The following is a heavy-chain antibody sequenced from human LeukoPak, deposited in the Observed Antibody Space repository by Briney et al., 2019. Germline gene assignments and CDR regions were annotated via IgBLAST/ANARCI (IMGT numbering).Heavy chain of an antibody. J-gene: IGHJ4*02. Sequence: SETLSLTCAVSGGSLSSGGYSWGWVRQPPGKGLEWIGYIFDSGSTYYSPSLKSRVTISVERSRNQFSLKLSSVTAADTAVYYCARRYDTFDYWGQGTLVTVSS. V-gene: IGHV4-30-2*01. CDR1: GGSLSSGGYS. CDR2: IFDSGST. CDR3: ARRYDTFDY. D-gene: IGHD5-12*01.